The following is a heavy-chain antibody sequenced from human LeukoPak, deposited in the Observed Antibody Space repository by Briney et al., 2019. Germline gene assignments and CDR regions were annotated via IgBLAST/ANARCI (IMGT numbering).Heavy chain of an antibody. CDR1: GYTFTSYY. CDR3: ARACRANKSYYDFWSGYNTPYYYYYMDV. V-gene: IGHV1-46*01. Sequence: ASVKVSCKASGYTFTSYYMHWVRQAPGQGLEWMGIINPSGGSTSYAQKFQGRVTMTRDTSTSTVYMELSSLRSEDTAVYYCARACRANKSYYDFWSGYNTPYYYYYMDVWGKGATVTVSS. D-gene: IGHD3-3*01. CDR2: INPSGGST. J-gene: IGHJ6*03.